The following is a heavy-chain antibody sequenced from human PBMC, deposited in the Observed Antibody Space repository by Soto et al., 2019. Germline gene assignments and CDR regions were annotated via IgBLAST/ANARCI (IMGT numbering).Heavy chain of an antibody. D-gene: IGHD3-16*01. CDR1: GFGFSDSA. CDR3: AKSYTLNVDY. Sequence: HLGGSLRLSCAASGFGFSDSAMHWVRQACGKGLEWVGRIRSKHNNYATGYAASVQGRFTISRDDSKNTAYLQMNSLKTEDTAVYCTAKSYTLNVDYWGRGTLVTVSS. J-gene: IGHJ4*02. V-gene: IGHV3-73*01. CDR2: IRSKHNNYAT.